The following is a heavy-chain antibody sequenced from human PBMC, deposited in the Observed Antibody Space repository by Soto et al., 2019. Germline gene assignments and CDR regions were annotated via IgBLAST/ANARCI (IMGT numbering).Heavy chain of an antibody. CDR2: LSGSGVST. CDR1: GFTFSTYA. CDR3: AKEPTPYYYDYYYMDV. J-gene: IGHJ6*03. V-gene: IGHV3-23*01. Sequence: EVELLESGGGLVQPGGSLRLSCAASGFTFSTYAMSWVRQAPGKGLEWISALSGSGVSTYYADSVKGRFTISRDNSKNTLYLQMNSLGAEDTAVYYCAKEPTPYYYDYYYMDVWGKGTTVTVSS.